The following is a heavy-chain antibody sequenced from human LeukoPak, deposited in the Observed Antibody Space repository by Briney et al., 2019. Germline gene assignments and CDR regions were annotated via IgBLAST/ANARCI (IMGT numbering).Heavy chain of an antibody. CDR1: GYSFSTDW. CDR3: ARPGERSRRDWNLDQ. D-gene: IGHD1-1*01. V-gene: IGHV5-51*01. Sequence: GESLKISCKGSGYSFSTDWIGWVRQTPGKSLEWMGVIYPSDSDIRYSPSFEGQVTISADKSISTAYLQWSSLKASDTAVYYCARPGERSRRDWNLDQWGQGTLVTVSS. J-gene: IGHJ4*02. CDR2: IYPSDSDI.